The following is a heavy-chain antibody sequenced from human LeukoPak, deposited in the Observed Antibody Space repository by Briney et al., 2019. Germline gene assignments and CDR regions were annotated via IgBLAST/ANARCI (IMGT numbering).Heavy chain of an antibody. CDR3: ARFPRYSSSWYLSYFDY. V-gene: IGHV3-7*01. J-gene: IGHJ4*02. CDR2: IKQDGSEK. CDR1: GFSFSSYW. D-gene: IGHD6-13*01. Sequence: PGGSLRLSCAASGFSFSSYWMSWVRQAPGKGLEWVANIKQDGSEKYYVDSVKGRFTISRDNAKNSLYLQMNSLRAEDTAVYYCARFPRYSSSWYLSYFDYWGQGTLVTVSS.